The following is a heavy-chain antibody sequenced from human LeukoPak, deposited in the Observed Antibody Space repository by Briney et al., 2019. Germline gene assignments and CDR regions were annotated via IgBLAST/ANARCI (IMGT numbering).Heavy chain of an antibody. CDR1: GGSISSSSYY. D-gene: IGHD2-15*01. CDR3: ARVAAKTVDY. J-gene: IGHJ4*02. CDR2: IHYSGST. V-gene: IGHV4-39*07. Sequence: SETLSLTCTVSGGSISSSSYYWAWIREPPGKGLEWIGSIHYSGSTYYNPSLKSRLTISIDTSKNQFSLKLSSVTAADTAVYYCARVAAKTVDYWGQGTLVTVSS.